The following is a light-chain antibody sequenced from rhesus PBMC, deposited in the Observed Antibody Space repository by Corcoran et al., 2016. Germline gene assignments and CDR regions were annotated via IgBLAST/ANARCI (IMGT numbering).Light chain of an antibody. V-gene: IGKV2S8*01. Sequence: DVVMTQSPLSLPITPGQPASISCRSSQSLVQSDGKTYLNWFQQRPGQPPRRIIYEVSNRDSGVPERFSGSVAGTDFTLKISRVEAEDVVVYYCMQGTHLPFTFGGGTKVELK. CDR1: QSLVQSDGKTY. J-gene: IGKJ4*01. CDR2: EVS. CDR3: MQGTHLPFT.